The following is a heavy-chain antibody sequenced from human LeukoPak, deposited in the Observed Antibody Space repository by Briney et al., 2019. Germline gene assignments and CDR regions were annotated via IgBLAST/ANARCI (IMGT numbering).Heavy chain of an antibody. D-gene: IGHD3-3*01. CDR3: AKEGTYNNFWSGYFH. CDR2: VTGSGSVTSST. J-gene: IGHJ4*02. V-gene: IGHV3-23*01. CDR1: GFTFSSFA. Sequence: GGSLRLSCAASGFTFSSFAMSWVRQAPGKGREWVSSVTGSGSVTSSTYYADSVKGRFTISRDNSKNTLYLQMNSLRAEDTALYYCAKEGTYNNFWSGYFHWGQGALVTVSS.